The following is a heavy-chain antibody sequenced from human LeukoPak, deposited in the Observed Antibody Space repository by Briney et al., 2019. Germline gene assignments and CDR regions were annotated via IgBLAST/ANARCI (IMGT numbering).Heavy chain of an antibody. Sequence: SETLSLTCTVSGASVSSGNFYWSWSRQPAGGGLEWIGRIFTSGTTNYSPSLQSRLTISLDKSKNQVSLKLTSVAAADTAVYYCARVGGHTNWFDPWGRGTVVIVSS. V-gene: IGHV4-61*02. CDR1: GASVSSGNFY. CDR2: IFTSGTT. D-gene: IGHD3-16*01. J-gene: IGHJ5*02. CDR3: ARVGGHTNWFDP.